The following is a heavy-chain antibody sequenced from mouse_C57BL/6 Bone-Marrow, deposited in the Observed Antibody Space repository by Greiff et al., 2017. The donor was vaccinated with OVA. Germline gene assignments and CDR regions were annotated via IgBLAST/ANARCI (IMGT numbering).Heavy chain of an antibody. CDR1: GFTFSDYY. D-gene: IGHD2-3*01. Sequence: EVQLVESGGGLVQPGGSLKLSCAASGFTFSDYYMYWVRQTPEKRLEWVAYISNGGGSTYYPDTVKGRFTISRDNAKNTLYLQMSRLKSEDTAMYYCARAIYDGYYRYAMDYWGQGTSVTVSS. CDR2: ISNGGGST. V-gene: IGHV5-12*01. CDR3: ARAIYDGYYRYAMDY. J-gene: IGHJ4*01.